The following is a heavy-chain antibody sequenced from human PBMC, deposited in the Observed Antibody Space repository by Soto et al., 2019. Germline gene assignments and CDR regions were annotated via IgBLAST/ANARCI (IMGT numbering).Heavy chain of an antibody. J-gene: IGHJ4*02. CDR1: GGSINSGGYC. Sequence: QVQLQESGPGLVKPSQTLSLTCTVSGGSINSGGYCWSWIRQHPGKGLDWIGCISYGGSTSYNPSLKSRVTVSVDTSKNQFSLRLTSVTAADTAVYYCSRGILVWGQGALITVSS. D-gene: IGHD5-18*01. V-gene: IGHV4-31*03. CDR3: SRGILV. CDR2: ISYGGST.